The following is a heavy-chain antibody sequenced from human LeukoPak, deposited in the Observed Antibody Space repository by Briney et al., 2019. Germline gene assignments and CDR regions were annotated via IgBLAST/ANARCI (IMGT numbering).Heavy chain of an antibody. CDR3: AKDQYRSGWYGTFDT. J-gene: IGHJ5*02. CDR1: GFTFSSYA. CDR2: ISGGGGST. V-gene: IGHV3-23*01. D-gene: IGHD6-19*01. Sequence: GGSLRLSCAASGFTFSSYAISWVRQAPGKGLEWVSAISGGGGSTYYADSVKGRFTISRDNYKNTLYLQMNSMRPEDTAVYFCAKDQYRSGWYGTFDTWGQGTLVTVSS.